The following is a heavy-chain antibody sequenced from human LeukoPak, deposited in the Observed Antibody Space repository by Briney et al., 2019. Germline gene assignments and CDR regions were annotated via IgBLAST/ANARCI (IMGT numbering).Heavy chain of an antibody. J-gene: IGHJ6*02. V-gene: IGHV3-33*01. CDR3: ARDPFSSIAAHYYGMDL. Sequence: GGSLRLSCAASGFTFSSYGMHWVRQAPGKGLEWVAVIWNDGSNKYYADSVKGRFTISRDNSKNTLYLQMNSLRAEDTAVYYCARDPFSSIAAHYYGMDLWGQGTTVTVSS. CDR2: IWNDGSNK. CDR1: GFTFSSYG. D-gene: IGHD6-6*01.